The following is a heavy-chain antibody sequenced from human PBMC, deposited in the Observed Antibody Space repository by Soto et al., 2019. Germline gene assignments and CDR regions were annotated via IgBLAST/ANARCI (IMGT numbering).Heavy chain of an antibody. CDR3: ARADYIWGSYPNNYFDY. CDR2: MNPNSGNT. J-gene: IGHJ4*02. Sequence: ASVKVSCTASGYTFTRYDINCVRQATGQGLEWMGWMNPNSGNTGYAQKFQDRVTMTRNTSISTAYMELSSLRSEDTAVYYCARADYIWGSYPNNYFDYWGQGTLVTVSS. V-gene: IGHV1-8*01. D-gene: IGHD3-16*01. CDR1: GYTFTRYD.